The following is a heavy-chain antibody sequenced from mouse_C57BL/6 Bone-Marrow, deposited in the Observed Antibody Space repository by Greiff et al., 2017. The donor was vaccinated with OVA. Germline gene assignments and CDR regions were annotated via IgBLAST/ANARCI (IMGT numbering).Heavy chain of an antibody. D-gene: IGHD1-1*01. CDR2: IDPSDSYT. Sequence: QVQLQQPGAELVMPGASVKLSCKASGYTFTSYWMHWVKQRPGQGLEWIGEIDPSDSYTNYNQKFKGKSTLTVDKSSSTAYMQLSSLTSEDSAVYYCAREGYYASFAYWGQGTLVTVSA. CDR3: AREGYYASFAY. J-gene: IGHJ3*01. CDR1: GYTFTSYW. V-gene: IGHV1-69*01.